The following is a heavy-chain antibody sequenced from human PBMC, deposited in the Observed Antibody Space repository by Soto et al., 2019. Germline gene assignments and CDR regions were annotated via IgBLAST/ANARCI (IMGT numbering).Heavy chain of an antibody. D-gene: IGHD1-1*01. CDR1: GFTFNAYY. Sequence: DVQLLESGGSLVQPGGSLSLSCEASGFTFNAYYLSWVRQAPGKGLQWVSAISTTGGSTYYADSVKGRFTISSDNSQNTLSLQMSSLRAEDTAVYYCARPDGATYNFREWCQGTLVTVSS. V-gene: IGHV3-23*01. J-gene: IGHJ4*02. CDR2: ISTTGGST. CDR3: ARPDGATYNFRE.